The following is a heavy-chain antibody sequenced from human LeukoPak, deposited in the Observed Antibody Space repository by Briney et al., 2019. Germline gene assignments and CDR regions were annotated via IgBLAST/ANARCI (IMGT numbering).Heavy chain of an antibody. CDR3: ARAPLPYCSGGSCYPYYFDY. CDR2: ISSSGSTI. CDR1: GFTFSSYE. V-gene: IGHV3-48*03. D-gene: IGHD2-15*01. Sequence: PGGSLRLSCAASGFTFSSYEMNWVRQAPGKGLEWVSYISSSGSTIYYADPVKGRFTISRDNAKNSLYLQMNSLRAEDTAVYYCARAPLPYCSGGSCYPYYFDYWGQGTLVTVSS. J-gene: IGHJ4*02.